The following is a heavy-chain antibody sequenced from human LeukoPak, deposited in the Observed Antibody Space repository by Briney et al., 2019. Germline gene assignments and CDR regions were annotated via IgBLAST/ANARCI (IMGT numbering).Heavy chain of an antibody. V-gene: IGHV1-3*01. D-gene: IGHD3-3*01. Sequence: ASVKASFKASGYTFTSYAMHWVRQAPGQRLEWMGWINAGNGNTKYSQKFQGRVTITRDTSASTAYMELSSLRSEDTAVYYCARDNDFWSAPSWFDPWGQGTLVTVSS. CDR1: GYTFTSYA. CDR2: INAGNGNT. CDR3: ARDNDFWSAPSWFDP. J-gene: IGHJ5*02.